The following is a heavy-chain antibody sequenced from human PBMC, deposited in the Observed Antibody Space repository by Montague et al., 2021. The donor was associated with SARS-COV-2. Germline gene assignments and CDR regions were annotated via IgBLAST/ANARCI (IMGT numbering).Heavy chain of an antibody. J-gene: IGHJ4*02. V-gene: IGHV4-38-2*02. CDR1: GFSISSGYY. D-gene: IGHD3-3*01. CDR3: ARSGVGIFDFSYFDS. CDR2: RYHNGAT. Sequence: SETLSLTCSVSGFSISSGYYCGWIRQNPGKGLEWMGSRYHNGATYYSPPLQRRVTILLDTSKNQFSLSLTSVTAADTAVYYCARSGVGIFDFSYFDSWGQGSLVIVSS.